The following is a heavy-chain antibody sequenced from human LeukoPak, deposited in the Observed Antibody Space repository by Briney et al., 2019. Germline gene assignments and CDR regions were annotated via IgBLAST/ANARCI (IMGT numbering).Heavy chain of an antibody. CDR1: GFTFSSYW. V-gene: IGHV3-7*03. CDR3: AREGDIAAAGTHFYY. Sequence: GGSLRLSCAASGFTFSSYWMSWVRQAPGKGLEWVANIKQDGSEKYYVDSVKGRFTISRDNAKNSLYLQMNSLRAEDTAVYYCAREGDIAAAGTHFYYWGQGTLVTVSS. D-gene: IGHD6-13*01. CDR2: IKQDGSEK. J-gene: IGHJ4*02.